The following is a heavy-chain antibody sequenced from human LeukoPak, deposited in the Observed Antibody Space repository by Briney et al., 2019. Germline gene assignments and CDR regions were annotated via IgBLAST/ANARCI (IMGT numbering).Heavy chain of an antibody. CDR2: ISGSGGST. Sequence: GGSLRLSCEVSGFTSSSYEMSWVRQAPGKGLEWVSAISGSGGSTYYADSVKGRFTISRDNSKNTLYLQMNSLRAEDTAVYYCAKDSDRIAAAGAFDYWGQGTLVTVSS. V-gene: IGHV3-23*01. CDR1: GFTSSSYE. D-gene: IGHD6-13*01. J-gene: IGHJ4*02. CDR3: AKDSDRIAAAGAFDY.